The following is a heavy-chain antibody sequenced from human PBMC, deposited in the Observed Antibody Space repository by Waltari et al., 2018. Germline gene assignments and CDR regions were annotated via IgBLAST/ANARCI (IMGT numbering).Heavy chain of an antibody. CDR3: TTDRRRGYDPQFDY. V-gene: IGHV3-15*04. J-gene: IGHJ4*02. CDR2: IGNKADGGTI. CDR1: GFSFSDAW. Sequence: EVQLVESGGGLVKPGGSLRLSCAASGFSFSDAWMSWVRRAPGKGLEWVGRIGNKADGGTIDYAAPVKGRFTISRDDSKTTLYMQLNSLKDEDTAVYYCTTDRRRGYDPQFDYWGQGTLVTVSS. D-gene: IGHD5-12*01.